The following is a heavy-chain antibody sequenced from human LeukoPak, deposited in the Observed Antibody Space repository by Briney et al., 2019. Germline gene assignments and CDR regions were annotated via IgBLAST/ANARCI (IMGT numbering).Heavy chain of an antibody. CDR3: AKDKGSSSWLLDAFDI. D-gene: IGHD6-13*01. CDR2: ISYDGSNM. Sequence: GGSLRLSCAAFSGYWMTWVRQAPGKGLEWVAVISYDGSNMHYADSVRGRFTISRDDSKNTLYLQMNSLRAEDTALYYCAKDKGSSSWLLDAFDIWGQGTMVTVSS. CDR1: SGYW. J-gene: IGHJ3*02. V-gene: IGHV3-30*18.